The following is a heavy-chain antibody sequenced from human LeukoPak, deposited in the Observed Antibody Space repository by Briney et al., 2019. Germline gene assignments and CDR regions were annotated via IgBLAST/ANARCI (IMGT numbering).Heavy chain of an antibody. D-gene: IGHD2-2*01. J-gene: IGHJ5*02. Sequence: ASVKVSCKASGYTFTGYYMHWVRQAPGQGLEWKGWINPNSGGTNYAQKFQGRVTMTRDTSISTAYMELSRLRSDDTAVYYCARSVPAANNWFDPWGQGTLVTVSS. CDR1: GYTFTGYY. CDR3: ARSVPAANNWFDP. V-gene: IGHV1-2*02. CDR2: INPNSGGT.